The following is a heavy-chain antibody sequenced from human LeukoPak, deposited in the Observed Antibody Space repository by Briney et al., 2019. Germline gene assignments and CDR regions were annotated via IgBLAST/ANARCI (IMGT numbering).Heavy chain of an antibody. D-gene: IGHD5-24*01. V-gene: IGHV3-21*01. J-gene: IGHJ4*02. Sequence: PGGSLRLSCAASGFTFSSYSMNWVRQAPGKRLEWVSSISSSSSYIYYADSVKGRFTISRDNAKNSLYLQMNSLRAEDTAVYYCARDRRDGYKTGFDYWGQGTLVTVSS. CDR3: ARDRRDGYKTGFDY. CDR1: GFTFSSYS. CDR2: ISSSSSYI.